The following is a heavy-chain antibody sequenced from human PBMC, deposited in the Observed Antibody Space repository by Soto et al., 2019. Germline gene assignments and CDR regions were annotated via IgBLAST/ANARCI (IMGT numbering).Heavy chain of an antibody. D-gene: IGHD5-18*01. Sequence: SETLSLTCTVTGGSISTYYWSWIRQPPGKGLEWIGHIYYTGNTNYNPCLKSRVTISVDTSTNQFSLKLSSVTAADTAVYYCARGGYSYGYYYYGMDVWGQGTTVTVSS. J-gene: IGHJ6*02. CDR1: GGSISTYY. CDR3: ARGGYSYGYYYYGMDV. V-gene: IGHV4-59*13. CDR2: IYYTGNT.